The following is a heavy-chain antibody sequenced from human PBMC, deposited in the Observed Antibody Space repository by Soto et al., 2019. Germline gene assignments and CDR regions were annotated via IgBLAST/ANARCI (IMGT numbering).Heavy chain of an antibody. J-gene: IGHJ6*02. Sequence: ASVNVSCKASGYTFTSYGISWVRQAPGQGLEWMGWISAYNGNTNYAQKLQGRVTMTTDTSTSTAYMELRSLRSDDTAVYYCAIFFSSTNCFYYYGMYVWGQGTTVTVSS. D-gene: IGHD2-2*01. CDR3: AIFFSSTNCFYYYGMYV. V-gene: IGHV1-18*01. CDR2: ISAYNGNT. CDR1: GYTFTSYG.